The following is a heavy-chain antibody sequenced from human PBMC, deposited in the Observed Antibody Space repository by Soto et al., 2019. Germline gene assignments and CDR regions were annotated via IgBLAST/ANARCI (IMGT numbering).Heavy chain of an antibody. CDR2: IYPGDSDT. J-gene: IGHJ4*02. V-gene: IGHV5-51*01. D-gene: IGHD6-13*01. CDR3: GRRLISSSWYIFDY. CDR1: GNSFNNW. Sequence: PGESLKISCKGLGNSFNNWIGWVRQMPGKGLEWMGIIYPGDSDTRYSPSFQGQVTISADKSISTAYLQWSSLKASDTAMYYCGRRLISSSWYIFDYWGQGTLVTVSS.